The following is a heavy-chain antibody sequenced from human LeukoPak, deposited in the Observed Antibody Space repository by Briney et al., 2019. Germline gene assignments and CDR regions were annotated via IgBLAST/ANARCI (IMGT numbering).Heavy chain of an antibody. CDR1: GFTFSSYS. CDR2: ISSSSSTI. J-gene: IGHJ4*02. CDR3: ARAWRYYARSRYYNGLHY. V-gene: IGHV3-48*02. Sequence: GGSLRLSCAASGFTFSSYSMNWVRQAPGKGLEWVSYISSSSSTIYYADSVKGRFTISRDNAKNSLYLQMNRLRDEHTAVYYCARAWRYYARSRYYNGLHYWGQGPLVTVSS. D-gene: IGHD3-22*01.